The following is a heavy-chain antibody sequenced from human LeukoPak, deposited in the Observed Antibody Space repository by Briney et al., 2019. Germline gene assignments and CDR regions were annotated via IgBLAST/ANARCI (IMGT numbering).Heavy chain of an antibody. D-gene: IGHD1-1*01. V-gene: IGHV1-18*01. CDR3: ARAPYPSLDQRGRSYFDY. CDR1: GYTFTSYG. CDR2: ISAYNGNT. Sequence: ASVKVSCKASGYTFTSYGISWVRQAPGQGLEWMGWISAYNGNTNYAQKLQGRVTMTTDTSTSTAYMELRSLRSDDTAVYYCARAPYPSLDQRGRSYFDYWGQGTLVTVSS. J-gene: IGHJ4*02.